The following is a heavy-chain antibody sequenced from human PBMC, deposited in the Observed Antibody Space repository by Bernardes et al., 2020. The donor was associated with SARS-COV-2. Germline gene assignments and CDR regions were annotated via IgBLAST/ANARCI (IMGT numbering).Heavy chain of an antibody. CDR2: INPNSVGT. V-gene: IGHV1-2*02. Sequence: ASVKVSCKASGYTFTGYYIHWVRQAPGQGLEWMGWINPNSVGTNYAQKFQGRITMTRDTSISTAYMELSRLRSDDTAVYYCALPPTNYDRYGMDVWGQGTTVTVSS. CDR1: GYTFTGYY. D-gene: IGHD3-22*01. J-gene: IGHJ6*02. CDR3: ALPPTNYDRYGMDV.